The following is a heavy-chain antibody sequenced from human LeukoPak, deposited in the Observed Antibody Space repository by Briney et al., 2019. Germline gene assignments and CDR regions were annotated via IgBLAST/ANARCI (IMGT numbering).Heavy chain of an antibody. D-gene: IGHD6-19*01. CDR2: ISGSGGST. CDR3: AKFTPVDSSGWYVYYYYYMDV. CDR1: GFTFSSYG. Sequence: GALRLSCAASGFTFSSYGMSWVRQAPGKGLEWVSAISGSGGSTYYADSVKGRFTISRDNSKNTLYLQMNSLRAEDTAVYYCAKFTPVDSSGWYVYYYYYMDVWGKGTTVTISS. V-gene: IGHV3-23*01. J-gene: IGHJ6*03.